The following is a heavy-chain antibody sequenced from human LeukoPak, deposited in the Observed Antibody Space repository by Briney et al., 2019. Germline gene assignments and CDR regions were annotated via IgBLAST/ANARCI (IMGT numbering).Heavy chain of an antibody. CDR3: AISRAIWFGEADAFDI. CDR2: INLNSGGT. D-gene: IGHD3-10*01. V-gene: IGHV1-2*02. J-gene: IGHJ3*02. Sequence: GASVKLSCKASEYTFTGYYMHWVRQAHGPGLEWMGWINLNSGGTNYAQKFQARVTITRDTSISTAYMELSRLRSDGTAVYYCAISRAIWFGEADAFDIWGQGTMVTVSS. CDR1: EYTFTGYY.